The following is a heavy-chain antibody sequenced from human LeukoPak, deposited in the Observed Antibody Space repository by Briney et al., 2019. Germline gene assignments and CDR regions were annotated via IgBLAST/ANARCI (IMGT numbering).Heavy chain of an antibody. CDR3: ARAATGTAESAFGY. D-gene: IGHD4-17*01. J-gene: IGHJ4*02. V-gene: IGHV3-64*01. CDR2: INSNGGST. CDR1: GFTFSSYA. Sequence: GGSLRLSCVASGFTFSSYAMHWVRQTPGKGLEYVSGINSNGGSTHYANSVKGRFTISRDNSKHTLYLQMGSLRTENMAVYYCARAATGTAESAFGYWGQGTLVTVSS.